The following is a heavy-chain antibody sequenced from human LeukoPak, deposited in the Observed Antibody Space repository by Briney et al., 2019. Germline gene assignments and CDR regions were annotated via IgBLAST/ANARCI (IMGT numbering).Heavy chain of an antibody. J-gene: IGHJ3*01. CDR2: IKQDESEE. D-gene: IGHD1-1*01. CDR1: GFTFSSYW. CDR3: VRCTFVLHKRCSAFDV. V-gene: IGHV3-7*01. Sequence: GGSLRLSCAVSGFTFSSYWMSWVRQAPGKGLEWVAVIKQDESEEYYVDSVKGRFTISRDNAKNSLFLQMNSLRAEDTAVYYCVRCTFVLHKRCSAFDVWGQGTMVTVSA.